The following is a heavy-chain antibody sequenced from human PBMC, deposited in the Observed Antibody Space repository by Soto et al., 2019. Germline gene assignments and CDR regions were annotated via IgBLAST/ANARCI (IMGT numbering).Heavy chain of an antibody. Sequence: ASVKVSCKASGYTFTSYGISWVRQAPGQGLEWMGWISAYNGNTNYAQKLQGRVTMTTDTSTSTAYMELSSLRSDDPAVYYCARNYFDSSGYWSDYWGQGTLVTVSS. CDR1: GYTFTSYG. V-gene: IGHV1-18*01. D-gene: IGHD3-22*01. CDR2: ISAYNGNT. J-gene: IGHJ4*02. CDR3: ARNYFDSSGYWSDY.